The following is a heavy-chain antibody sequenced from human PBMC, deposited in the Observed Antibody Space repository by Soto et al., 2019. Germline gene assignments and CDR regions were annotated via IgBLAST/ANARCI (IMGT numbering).Heavy chain of an antibody. V-gene: IGHV4-31*03. CDR3: ARYCSSTSCWVVAFDI. Sequence: QVQLQESGPGLVKPSQTLSLTCTVSGGSISSGGYYWSWIRQHPGKGLEWIGYINYSGSTYYNPSLKSRVTISVDTSYNQFSLKVSTLTAAGTAAYYCARYCSSTSCWVVAFDIWGQGTMVTVSS. J-gene: IGHJ3*02. D-gene: IGHD2-2*01. CDR2: INYSGST. CDR1: GGSISSGGYY.